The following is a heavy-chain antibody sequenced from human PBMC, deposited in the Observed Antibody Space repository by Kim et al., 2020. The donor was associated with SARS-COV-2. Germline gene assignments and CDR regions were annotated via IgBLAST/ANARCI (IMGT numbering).Heavy chain of an antibody. CDR3: ARGDGAL. CDR1: GFIFNIYG. D-gene: IGHD3-10*01. V-gene: IGHV3-7*03. Sequence: GGSLRLSCVASGFIFNIYGMGWVRQAPGKGLEWVANIRQDGSEKYYVDSVKGRFTISRDNAKNSLFLQMNSLRAEDTAVYYCARGDGALWGQGTLVIVSS. J-gene: IGHJ4*02. CDR2: IRQDGSEK.